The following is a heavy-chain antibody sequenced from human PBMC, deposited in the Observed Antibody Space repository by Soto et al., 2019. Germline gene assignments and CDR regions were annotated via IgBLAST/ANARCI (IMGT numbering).Heavy chain of an antibody. V-gene: IGHV1-69*13. CDR3: ARDPTHLIVGTNWFDP. D-gene: IGHD3-22*01. CDR1: GGTFSSYA. CDR2: IIPIFGTA. Sequence: ASVKVSCKASGGTFSSYAISWVRQAPRQGLEWMGGIIPIFGTANYAQKFQGRVTITADESTSTAYMELSSLRSEDTAVYYCARDPTHLIVGTNWFDPWGQGTLVTVSS. J-gene: IGHJ5*02.